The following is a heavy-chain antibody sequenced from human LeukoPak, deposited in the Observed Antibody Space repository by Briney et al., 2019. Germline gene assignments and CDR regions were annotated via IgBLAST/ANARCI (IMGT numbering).Heavy chain of an antibody. Sequence: ASETLSLTCAVYGGSFSGYYWSWIRQPPGKGLEWIGEINHSGSTNYNPSLKSRVTISVDTSKNQFSLKLSSVTAADTAVYYCARNYYDYVWGSYRYFDYWGQGTLVTVSS. D-gene: IGHD3-16*02. CDR3: ARNYYDYVWGSYRYFDY. CDR2: INHSGST. CDR1: GGSFSGYY. V-gene: IGHV4-34*01. J-gene: IGHJ4*02.